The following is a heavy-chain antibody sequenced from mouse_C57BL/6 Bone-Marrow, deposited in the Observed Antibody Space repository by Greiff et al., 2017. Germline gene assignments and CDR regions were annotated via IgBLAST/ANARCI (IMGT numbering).Heavy chain of an antibody. D-gene: IGHD2-4*01. CDR1: GYTFTSYW. Sequence: VQLQQPGAELVRPGTSVKLSCKASGYTFTSYWMHWVKQWPGQGLEWIGVIDPSDSYTNYNQKFKGKATLTVDTSSSTAYMQLSSLTSEDSAVYYCARRDYGLDYWGQGTTLTVSS. CDR2: IDPSDSYT. CDR3: ARRDYGLDY. J-gene: IGHJ2*01. V-gene: IGHV1-59*01.